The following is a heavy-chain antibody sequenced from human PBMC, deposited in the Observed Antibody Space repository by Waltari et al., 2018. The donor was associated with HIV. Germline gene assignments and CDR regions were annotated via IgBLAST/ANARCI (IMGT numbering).Heavy chain of an antibody. CDR2: NNHSGST. J-gene: IGHJ4*02. V-gene: IGHV4-34*01. D-gene: IGHD6-6*01. CDR1: GGSFSGYY. CDR3: ALIAARRVYYFDY. Sequence: QVQLQQWGAGLLKPSETLSLTCAVYGGSFSGYYWSWIRQPPGKGLEWIGENNHSGSTNYNPSLKSRVTISVDTSKNQFSLKLSSVTAADTAVYYCALIAARRVYYFDYWGQGTLVTVSS.